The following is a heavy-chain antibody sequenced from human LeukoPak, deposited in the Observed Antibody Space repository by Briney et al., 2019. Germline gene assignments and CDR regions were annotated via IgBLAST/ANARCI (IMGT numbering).Heavy chain of an antibody. CDR1: GFAFRNYA. D-gene: IGHD4-23*01. V-gene: IGHV3-9*01. J-gene: IGHJ6*02. CDR3: AKDTGGNGAYFYAMDV. Sequence: GRSLRLSCVGSGFAFRNYAMHWVRRPPGKGLEWVSAINWNSDTKAYADSVKGRFTISRDRARNSLYLQMDSLRPEDTALYYCAKDTGGNGAYFYAMDVWGQGTSVTVSS. CDR2: INWNSDTK.